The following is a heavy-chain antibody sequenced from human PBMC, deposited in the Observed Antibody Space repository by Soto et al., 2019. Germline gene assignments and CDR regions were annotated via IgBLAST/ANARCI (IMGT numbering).Heavy chain of an antibody. J-gene: IGHJ5*02. V-gene: IGHV4-59*01. Sequence: SETLSLTCTVSGGSISSYYWSWIRQPPGKGLEWIGYIYYSGSTNYNPSLKSRVTISVDTSKNQFSLKLSSVTAADTAVYYCARVPSPYSSSWHALGWFDPWGQGTLVTVSS. CDR3: ARVPSPYSSSWHALGWFDP. CDR2: IYYSGST. D-gene: IGHD6-13*01. CDR1: GGSISSYY.